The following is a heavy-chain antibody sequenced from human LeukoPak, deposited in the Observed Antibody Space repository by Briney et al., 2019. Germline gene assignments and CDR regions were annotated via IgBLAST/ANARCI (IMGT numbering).Heavy chain of an antibody. J-gene: IGHJ3*02. CDR3: ASGEAFDI. V-gene: IGHV1-69*04. CDR1: GGTFSSYA. D-gene: IGHD3-10*01. Sequence: ASVTVSCKASGGTFSSYAISWVRQAPGQGLEWMGRIIPILGIANYAQKFQGRVTITADKSTSTAYMELSSLRSEDTAVYYCASGEAFDIWGQGTMVTVSS. CDR2: IIPILGIA.